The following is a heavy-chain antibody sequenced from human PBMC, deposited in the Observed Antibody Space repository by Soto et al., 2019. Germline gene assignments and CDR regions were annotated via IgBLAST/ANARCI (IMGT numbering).Heavy chain of an antibody. J-gene: IGHJ4*02. D-gene: IGHD6-19*01. V-gene: IGHV3-30*18. Sequence: QVQLVESGGGVVQPGRSLRLSCVASEFTFSSYGMHWVRQAPGKGLEWVAAISYDGSNKYYADSVKGRFTISRDNSKNTLYLQMNSLRAEDTAVYYCAKPSYSSGWYSFSSFDYWGQGTLVTVSS. CDR2: ISYDGSNK. CDR1: EFTFSSYG. CDR3: AKPSYSSGWYSFSSFDY.